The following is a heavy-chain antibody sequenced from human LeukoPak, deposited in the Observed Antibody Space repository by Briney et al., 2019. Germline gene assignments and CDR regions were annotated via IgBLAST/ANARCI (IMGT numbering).Heavy chain of an antibody. D-gene: IGHD3-10*01. V-gene: IGHV4-4*08. CDR2: IYNSGST. J-gene: IGHJ5*02. CDR3: ARDFGRISINWFDP. CDR1: GGSISSHY. Sequence: PSETLSLTCTVSGGSISSHYWSWIRQPPGKGLEWIGYIYNSGSTNYNPSLKSRVTISVDTSKNQFSLKLSSVTAADTAVYYCARDFGRISINWFDPWGQGTLVTVSS.